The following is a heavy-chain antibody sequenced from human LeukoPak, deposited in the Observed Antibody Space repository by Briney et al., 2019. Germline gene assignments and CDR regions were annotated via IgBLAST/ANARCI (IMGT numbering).Heavy chain of an antibody. J-gene: IGHJ4*02. CDR3: ARGLWSVAVSDY. D-gene: IGHD2-15*01. CDR1: GFTFSSYS. V-gene: IGHV3-21*01. Sequence: PGGSLRLSCAASGFTFSSYSMNWVRQAPGKGLEWVSSISSSSSYIYYADSVKGRFTISRDNAKNSLYLQMNSLRAEDTAVYYCARGLWSVAVSDYWGQGTLVTVSS. CDR2: ISSSSSYI.